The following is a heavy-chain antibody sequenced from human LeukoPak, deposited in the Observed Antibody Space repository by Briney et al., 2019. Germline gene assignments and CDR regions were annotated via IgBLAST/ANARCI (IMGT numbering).Heavy chain of an antibody. CDR2: IYYSGST. V-gene: IGHV4-59*12. CDR3: ARERTYYYDSSGYAFDI. CDR1: GGSISSYY. D-gene: IGHD3-22*01. Sequence: SETLSLTCTVSGGSISSYYWSWIRQPPGKGLEWIGSIYYSGSTYYNPSLKSRVTISVDTSKNQFSLKLSSVTAADTAVYYCARERTYYYDSSGYAFDIWGQGTMVTVSS. J-gene: IGHJ3*02.